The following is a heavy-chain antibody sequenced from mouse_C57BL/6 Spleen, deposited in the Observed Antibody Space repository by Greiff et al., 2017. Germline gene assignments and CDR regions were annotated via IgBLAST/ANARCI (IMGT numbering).Heavy chain of an antibody. V-gene: IGHV1-52*01. CDR2: IDPSDSET. J-gene: IGHJ4*01. CDR1: GYTFTSYW. Sequence: QVQLQQPGAELVRPGSSVKLSCKASGYTFTSYWMHWVKQRPIQGLEWIGNIDPSDSETHYNQKFKDKATLTVDKSSSTAYMQLSSLTSADSAVYYCAREGIWTVVATRGYAMDYWGQGTSVTVSS. CDR3: AREGIWTVVATRGYAMDY. D-gene: IGHD1-1*01.